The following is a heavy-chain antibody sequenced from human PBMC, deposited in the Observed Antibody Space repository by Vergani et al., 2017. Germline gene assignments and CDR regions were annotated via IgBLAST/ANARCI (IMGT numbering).Heavy chain of an antibody. V-gene: IGHV4-4*07. D-gene: IGHD2-15*01. CDR1: GGSISPYY. CDR3: ARGYCSGGSCYPDAFDI. J-gene: IGHJ3*02. CDR2: IYTSEST. Sequence: QVQLQESGPGLVKPSETLSLTCIVSGGSISPYYWSWIRQPAGKGLEWIGRIYTSESTNYNPSLKSRVTMSVDTSKNQFSLKLSSVTAADTAVYYCARGYCSGGSCYPDAFDIWGQGTMVTVSS.